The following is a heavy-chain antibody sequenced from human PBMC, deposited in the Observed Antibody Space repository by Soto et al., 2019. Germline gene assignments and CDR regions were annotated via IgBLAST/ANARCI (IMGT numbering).Heavy chain of an antibody. Sequence: PGGSLRLSCAASGFTFSSYSMNWVRQAPGKGLEWVSSISSSSSYIYYADSVKGRFTISRDNAKNSLYPQMNSLRAEDTAVYYCARGQSSGSYYTDAFDIWGQGTMVTVSS. D-gene: IGHD1-26*01. CDR3: ARGQSSGSYYTDAFDI. J-gene: IGHJ3*02. V-gene: IGHV3-21*01. CDR2: ISSSSSYI. CDR1: GFTFSSYS.